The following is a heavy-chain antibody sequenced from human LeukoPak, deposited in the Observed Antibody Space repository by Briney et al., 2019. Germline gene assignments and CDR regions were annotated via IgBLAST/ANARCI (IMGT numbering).Heavy chain of an antibody. D-gene: IGHD6-25*01. J-gene: IGHJ3*01. V-gene: IGHV6-1*01. CDR3: ARGRASAFDV. Sequence: SQTLSLTCAISGDNVSTSGVAWNWVRQSPSRGLEWLGRTYYTSKWNTDYAVSVKSRIVVNPDTSKNQSSLQLNSVTSEDTAVYYCARGRASAFDVWGQGTMVTVSS. CDR1: GDNVSTSGVA. CDR2: TYYTSKWNT.